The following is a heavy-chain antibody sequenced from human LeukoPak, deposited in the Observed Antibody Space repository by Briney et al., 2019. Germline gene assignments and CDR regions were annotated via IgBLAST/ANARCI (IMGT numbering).Heavy chain of an antibody. CDR2: IYSSGST. D-gene: IGHD3-3*01. J-gene: IGHJ4*02. Sequence: PSETLSLTCTVSGGSMSSYYWSWIRQPAGKGLEWIGRIYSSGSTNYNPSLKSRVTMSVDTSKNQLSLKLRSVTAADMAVYYCARHSAFWSGYWLDYWGQGTLVTVSS. CDR3: ARHSAFWSGYWLDY. CDR1: GGSMSSYY. V-gene: IGHV4-4*07.